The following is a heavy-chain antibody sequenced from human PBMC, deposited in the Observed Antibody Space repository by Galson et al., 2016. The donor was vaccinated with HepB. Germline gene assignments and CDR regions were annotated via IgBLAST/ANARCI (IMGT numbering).Heavy chain of an antibody. J-gene: IGHJ4*02. CDR3: VRWVSGAADY. V-gene: IGHV3-72*01. CDR2: TRNRRNSFIT. D-gene: IGHD5/OR15-5a*01. Sequence: SLRLSCAASGYTSSDHYMDWVRQATGKGLEWVGRTRNRRNSFITEYAASVRGGFTISRDDSKNSVYLQMNSLKTEDTAVYYCVRWVSGAADYWGQGALVTVSS. CDR1: GYTSSDHY.